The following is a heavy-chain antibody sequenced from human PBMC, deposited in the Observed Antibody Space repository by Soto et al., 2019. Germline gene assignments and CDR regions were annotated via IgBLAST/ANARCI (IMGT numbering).Heavy chain of an antibody. J-gene: IGHJ4*02. CDR1: GFTFSSYG. V-gene: IGHV3-33*01. D-gene: IGHD4-17*01. Sequence: GGSLRLSCAASGFTFSSYGMHWVRQAPGKGLEWVAVIWYDGSNKYYADSVKGRFTISRDNSKNTLYLQMNSLRAEDTAVYYCARDGGLKYGDYDPPNFDYWGQGTLVTVSS. CDR2: IWYDGSNK. CDR3: ARDGGLKYGDYDPPNFDY.